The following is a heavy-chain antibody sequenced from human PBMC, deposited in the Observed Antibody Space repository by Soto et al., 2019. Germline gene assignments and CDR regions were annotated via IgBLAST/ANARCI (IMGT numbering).Heavy chain of an antibody. CDR1: GYSFTSYW. Sequence: PGESLKISCKGSGYSFTSYWIGWVRQMPGKGLEWMGIIYPGDSDTRYSPSFQGQVTISADKSIRTAYLQWSSPKAADTAMYYCARTPATRRLLRRISGALRSYWCFDLWGRGTLVTVSS. V-gene: IGHV5-51*01. D-gene: IGHD5-12*01. CDR2: IYPGDSDT. CDR3: ARTPATRRLLRRISGALRSYWCFDL. J-gene: IGHJ2*01.